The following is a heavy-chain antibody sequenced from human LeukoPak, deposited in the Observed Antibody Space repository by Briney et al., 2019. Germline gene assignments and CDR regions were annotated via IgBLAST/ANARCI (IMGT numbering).Heavy chain of an antibody. V-gene: IGHV4-59*01. D-gene: IGHD3-10*01. Sequence: KTSETLSLTCTVSGGSISNYYWNWIRQPPGKGLEWIGYIYYSGTTNYNPSLKSRVSMSVDTSKNQFSLKLSSVTAADTAVYYCARMSVVRGVITRNWFDPWGQGTLVTVSS. CDR2: IYYSGTT. CDR1: GGSISNYY. J-gene: IGHJ5*02. CDR3: ARMSVVRGVITRNWFDP.